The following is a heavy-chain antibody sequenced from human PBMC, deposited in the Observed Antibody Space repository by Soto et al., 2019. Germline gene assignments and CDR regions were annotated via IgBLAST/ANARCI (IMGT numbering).Heavy chain of an antibody. V-gene: IGHV3-21*01. CDR3: ARGGYSSGPFDY. D-gene: IGHD6-19*01. J-gene: IGHJ4*02. CDR1: GFTFSSYS. CDR2: ISSSSSYI. Sequence: LRLSCAASGFTFSSYSMNWVRQAPGKGLEWVSSISSSSSYIYYADSVKGRFTISRDNAKNSLYLQMNSLRAEDTAVYYCARGGYSSGPFDYWGQGTLVTVSS.